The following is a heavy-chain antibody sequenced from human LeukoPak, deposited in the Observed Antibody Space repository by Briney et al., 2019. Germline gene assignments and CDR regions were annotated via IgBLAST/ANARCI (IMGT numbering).Heavy chain of an antibody. J-gene: IGHJ4*02. CDR3: ARAEYFDWLLTTLGDY. V-gene: IGHV3-21*01. D-gene: IGHD3-9*01. CDR2: ISSSSSYI. CDR1: GFTFSSYS. Sequence: GGSLRLSCAASGFTFSSYSMNWVHQAPGKGLEWVSSISSSSSYIYYADSVKGRFTISRGNAKNSLYLQMNSLRAEDTAVYYCARAEYFDWLLTTLGDYWGQGTLVTVSS.